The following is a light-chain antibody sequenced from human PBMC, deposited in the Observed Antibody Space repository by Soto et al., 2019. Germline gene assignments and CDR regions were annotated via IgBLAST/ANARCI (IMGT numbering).Light chain of an antibody. J-gene: IGKJ1*01. Sequence: EIVLTQSPGTLSLSPGERATLSCRASQSVSSSYLAWYQQKPGQAPRLLIYGASSRASGIPDRFGGSGSGTGFTLTISRLEAEDVAVYYCQQYGSSAWTFGQGTKVEIE. CDR2: GAS. V-gene: IGKV3-20*01. CDR3: QQYGSSAWT. CDR1: QSVSSSY.